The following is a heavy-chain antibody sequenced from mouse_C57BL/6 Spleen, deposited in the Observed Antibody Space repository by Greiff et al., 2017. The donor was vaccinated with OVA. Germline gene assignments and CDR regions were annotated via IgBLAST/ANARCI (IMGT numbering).Heavy chain of an antibody. V-gene: IGHV2-2*01. CDR3: ARDGYYEGSMLWTTGCYAMDY. J-gene: IGHJ4*01. D-gene: IGHD2-3*01. CDR2: IWSGGST. Sequence: QVQLKESGPGLVQPSQCLSITCTVSGFTITSYGVHWVRQSPGKGLEWLGGIWSGGSTDYNAAFISRLSISKDNSKIQVFFKMNSLQADDTAIYYYARDGYYEGSMLWTTGCYAMDYWGQGTSVTVSS. CDR1: GFTITSYG.